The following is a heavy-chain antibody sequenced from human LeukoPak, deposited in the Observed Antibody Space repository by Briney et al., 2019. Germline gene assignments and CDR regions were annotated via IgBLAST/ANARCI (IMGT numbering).Heavy chain of an antibody. CDR3: AKDGIAAAGRTSDY. J-gene: IGHJ4*02. CDR1: RLSFSSYW. D-gene: IGHD6-13*01. CDR2: INTDGSST. Sequence: PGGSLRLSCEASRLSFSSYWMHWVRQAPGKGLVWVSRINTDGSSTSYAESVKGRFTISRDNAKNTLYLQMNSLRAEDTAVYYCAKDGIAAAGRTSDYWGQGTLVTVSS. V-gene: IGHV3-74*01.